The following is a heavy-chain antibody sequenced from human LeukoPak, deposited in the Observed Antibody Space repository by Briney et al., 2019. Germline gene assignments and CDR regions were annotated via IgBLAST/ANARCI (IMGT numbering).Heavy chain of an antibody. CDR1: GGTFSSYA. J-gene: IGHJ4*02. CDR2: IIPIFGTA. Sequence: VASVKVSCKASGGTFSSYAISWARQAPGQGLEWMGRIIPIFGTANYAQKFQGRVTITTDESTSTAYMELSSLRSEDTAVYYCATRRYCTNGVCPDYWGQGTLVTVSS. V-gene: IGHV1-69*05. D-gene: IGHD2-8*01. CDR3: ATRRYCTNGVCPDY.